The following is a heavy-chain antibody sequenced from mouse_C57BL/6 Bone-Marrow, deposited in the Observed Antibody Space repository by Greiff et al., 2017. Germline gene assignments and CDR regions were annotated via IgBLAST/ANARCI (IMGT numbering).Heavy chain of an antibody. V-gene: IGHV1-69*01. CDR3: ARFHYDCDGYYAMDY. J-gene: IGHJ4*01. CDR2: IDPSDSYT. Sequence: QVQLQQPGAELVKPGASVKMSCKASGYTFTSYWITWVKQRPGQGLEWIGEIDPSDSYTNYNQKFKGKSTLTVDKSSSTAYMQLSSLTSEYYAVYYRARFHYDCDGYYAMDYWGQGTSVTVSS. CDR1: GYTFTSYW. D-gene: IGHD2-4*01.